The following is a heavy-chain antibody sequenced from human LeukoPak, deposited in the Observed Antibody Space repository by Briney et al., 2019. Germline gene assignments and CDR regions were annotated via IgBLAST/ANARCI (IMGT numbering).Heavy chain of an antibody. CDR1: GGTFSSYA. CDR3: AREAFWSGYQNWFDP. J-gene: IGHJ5*02. D-gene: IGHD3-3*01. CDR2: IIPIFGTA. Sequence: ASVKVSCKASGGTFSSYAISWVRQAPGQGLEWMGRIIPIFGTANYAQKFQGRVTITTDESTSTAHMELSSLRSEDTAVYYCAREAFWSGYQNWFDPWGQGTLVTVSS. V-gene: IGHV1-69*05.